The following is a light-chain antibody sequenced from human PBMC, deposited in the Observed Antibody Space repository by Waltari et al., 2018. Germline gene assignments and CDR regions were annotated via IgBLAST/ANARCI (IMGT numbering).Light chain of an antibody. V-gene: IGKV3-11*01. Sequence: EIVLTQSPATLSLSPGERAILSCRASQSVSTYLDWYQQRPGQAPRLLIYDASNRATGVPARFSGSGSGTDFTLTISSLEPEDFAVYYCQQRFNWPPITFGPGTKVDI. CDR1: QSVSTY. CDR2: DAS. J-gene: IGKJ3*01. CDR3: QQRFNWPPIT.